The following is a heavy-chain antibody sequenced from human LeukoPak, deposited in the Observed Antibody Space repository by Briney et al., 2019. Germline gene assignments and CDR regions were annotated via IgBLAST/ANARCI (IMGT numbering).Heavy chain of an antibody. CDR2: INHCGST. J-gene: IGHJ4*02. CDR1: GVSFSGYY. V-gene: IGHV4-34*01. D-gene: IGHD4-11*01. CDR3: ARATRVDYSNYYYYFDY. Sequence: PSETLSLTCAVYGVSFSGYYWSWIRQPPRKGLDWMGEINHCGSTNYKPPLKSRATISVGTSNKQSFLPLSSLTAAGTAVHYCARATRVDYSNYYYYFDYGGQGTLVTVSS.